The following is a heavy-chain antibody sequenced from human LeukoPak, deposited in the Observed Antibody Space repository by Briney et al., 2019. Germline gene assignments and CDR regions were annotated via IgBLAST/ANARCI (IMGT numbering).Heavy chain of an antibody. J-gene: IGHJ4*02. D-gene: IGHD2-2*01. Sequence: ASVKVSCKTSGYTFSDYYIHWIRQAPGQGLEWVGWINPNSGGTNYAQKFQGRVTMTRDTSISTAYMELSRLRSDDTAVYYCAIASTSSLSYWGQGTLVTVSS. CDR2: INPNSGGT. CDR3: AIASTSSLSY. V-gene: IGHV1-2*02. CDR1: GYTFSDYY.